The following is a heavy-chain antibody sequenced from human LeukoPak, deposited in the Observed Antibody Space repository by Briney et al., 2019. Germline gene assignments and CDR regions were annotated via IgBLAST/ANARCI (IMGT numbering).Heavy chain of an antibody. CDR2: ISWNSGSI. CDR3: AKVLLAARLDDAFDI. J-gene: IGHJ3*02. Sequence: GGSLRLSCAASGFTFSGYAMSWVRQAPGKGLEWVSGISWNSGSIGYADSVKGRFTISRDNAKNSLYLQMNSLRAEDTALYYCAKVLLAARLDDAFDIWGQGTMVAVSS. D-gene: IGHD6-6*01. CDR1: GFTFSGYA. V-gene: IGHV3-9*01.